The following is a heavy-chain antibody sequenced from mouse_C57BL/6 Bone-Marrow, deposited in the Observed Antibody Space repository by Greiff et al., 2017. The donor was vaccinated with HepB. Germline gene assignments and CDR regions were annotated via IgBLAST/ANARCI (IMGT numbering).Heavy chain of an antibody. CDR3: ARSEVYYGNFYAMDY. Sequence: VKLQESGPELVKPGASVKISCKASGYAFSSSWMNWVKQRPGKGLEWIGRIYLGDGDTNYNGKFKGKATLTADKSSSTAYMQLSSLTSEDSAVYFCARSEVYYGNFYAMDYWGQGTSVTVSS. D-gene: IGHD2-1*01. V-gene: IGHV1-82*01. CDR2: IYLGDGDT. CDR1: GYAFSSSW. J-gene: IGHJ4*01.